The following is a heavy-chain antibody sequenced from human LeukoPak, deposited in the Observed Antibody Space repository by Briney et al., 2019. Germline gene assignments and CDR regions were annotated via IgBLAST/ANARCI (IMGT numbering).Heavy chain of an antibody. J-gene: IGHJ4*02. CDR2: ISAYNGNT. V-gene: IGHV1-18*01. CDR3: ARVARGEQLAGTLDY. Sequence: ASVKVSCKASGYSFTSYGISLVRQAPGQGLEWMGWISAYNGNTDYAQKLQSRVTMTTDTFTRPAYMELRSMRSDDTAVYYCARVARGEQLAGTLDYWGQGTLVTVSS. CDR1: GYSFTSYG. D-gene: IGHD6-6*01.